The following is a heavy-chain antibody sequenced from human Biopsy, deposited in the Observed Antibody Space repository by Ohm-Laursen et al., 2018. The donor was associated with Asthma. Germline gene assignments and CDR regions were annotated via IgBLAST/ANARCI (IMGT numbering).Heavy chain of an antibody. CDR1: GFTLSSYA. V-gene: IGHV3-23*01. J-gene: IGHJ4*02. CDR3: ARGLDYSGRSGFDY. Sequence: SLRLSCAAPGFTLSSYAIHWVRQAPGKGLEWVSVISSGGGTIDYADSVKGRFTISRDNSMNTLYLHMNSLRVEDTAVYYCARGLDYSGRSGFDYWGQGTLVTVSS. CDR2: ISSGGGTI. D-gene: IGHD3-10*01.